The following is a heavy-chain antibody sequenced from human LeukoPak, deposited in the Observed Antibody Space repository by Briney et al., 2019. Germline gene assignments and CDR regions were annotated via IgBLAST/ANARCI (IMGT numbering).Heavy chain of an antibody. CDR1: GGSFSGYY. CDR2: INHGGST. CDR3: ASRAAAGHFQH. Sequence: SETLSLTCAVYGGSFSGYYWSWIRQPPGKGLEWIGEINHGGSTNYNPSLKSRVTISVDTSKNQFSLKLSSVTAADTAVYYCASRAAAGHFQHWGQGTLVTVSS. D-gene: IGHD6-13*01. V-gene: IGHV4-34*01. J-gene: IGHJ1*01.